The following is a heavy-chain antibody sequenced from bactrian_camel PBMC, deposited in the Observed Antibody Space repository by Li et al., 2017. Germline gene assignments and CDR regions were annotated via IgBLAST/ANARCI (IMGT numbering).Heavy chain of an antibody. CDR1: KYAYCMYD. CDR2: IDTDGTT. Sequence: HVQLVESGGGSVEAGGSLKLSCAASKYAYCMYDMSWYRQAPGKEREFVSGIDTDGTTSYAESVKGRFTISQDNAKNMVYLQMNSLKPEDTAMYYCAVDHGTSRSSCTVVTATQYWGQGTQVTVS. J-gene: IGHJ4*01. CDR3: AVDHGTSRSSCTVVTATQY. V-gene: IGHV3S53*01. D-gene: IGHD6*01.